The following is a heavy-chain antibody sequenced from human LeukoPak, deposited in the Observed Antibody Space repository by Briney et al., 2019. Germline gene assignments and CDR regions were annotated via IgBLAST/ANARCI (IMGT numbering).Heavy chain of an antibody. J-gene: IGHJ4*02. CDR1: GFTFSDYY. D-gene: IGHD3-10*01. V-gene: IGHV3-11*01. CDR3: AIEYYYGSGSYSDY. Sequence: GGSLRLSCAASGFTFSDYYMSWIRQAPGKGLEWVSYISGSGSTIYYADSVKGRFTISRDNAKNSLYLQMNSLRAEDTAVYYCAIEYYYGSGSYSDYWGQGTLVTVSS. CDR2: ISGSGSTI.